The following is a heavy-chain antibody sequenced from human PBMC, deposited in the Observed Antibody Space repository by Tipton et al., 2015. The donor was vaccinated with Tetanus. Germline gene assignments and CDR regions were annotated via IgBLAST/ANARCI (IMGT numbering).Heavy chain of an antibody. J-gene: IGHJ3*01. CDR3: ARPLTSVAFGGFAFDV. D-gene: IGHD3-16*01. Sequence: QSGAEVKQPGESLKISCMGPGYMFSSHWIGWVRQVPGKGLEWLGTIYPGYSYSSYGPSFEGQVTISVDRSIDTAYLQWSCLKAWDSAIYYCARPLTSVAFGGFAFDVWGQGTLVAVSS. CDR2: IYPGYSYS. V-gene: IGHV5-51*01. CDR1: GYMFSSHW.